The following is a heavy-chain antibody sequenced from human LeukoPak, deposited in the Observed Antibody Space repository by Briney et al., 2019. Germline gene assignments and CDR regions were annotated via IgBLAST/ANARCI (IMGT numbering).Heavy chain of an antibody. CDR3: ARGPPWYFDL. D-gene: IGHD6-25*01. CDR2: IRYDVSNK. CDR1: GFTFSSYG. J-gene: IGHJ2*01. Sequence: GGSLRLSCSASGFTFSSYGIHWVRQAAGKGLECVAFIRYDVSNKYYAGSVEGRFNIYRDNSKNTLYLQMNSLRAEDTAMYYCARGPPWYFDLWGRGTLVTVSS. V-gene: IGHV3-30*02.